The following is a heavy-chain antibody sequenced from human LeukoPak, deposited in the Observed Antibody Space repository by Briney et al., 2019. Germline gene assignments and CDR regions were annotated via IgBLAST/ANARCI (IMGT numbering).Heavy chain of an antibody. J-gene: IGHJ4*02. Sequence: ASVKVSCKVSGYTLTELSMHWVRQAPGKGLEWMGGFDPEDSETIYAQKFQGRVTMTEDTSTDTAYMELSSLRSEDTAVYYCATDAAGYCSGGSCYRLGGYWGQGTLVTVSS. CDR1: GYTLTELS. CDR2: FDPEDSET. V-gene: IGHV1-24*01. CDR3: ATDAAGYCSGGSCYRLGGY. D-gene: IGHD2-15*01.